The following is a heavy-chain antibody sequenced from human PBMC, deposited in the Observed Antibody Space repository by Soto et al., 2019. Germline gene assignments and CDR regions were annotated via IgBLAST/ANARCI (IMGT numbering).Heavy chain of an antibody. D-gene: IGHD6-19*01. CDR3: ARDRYTTGWYYFDP. CDR2: IYYGGNT. J-gene: IGHJ5*02. Sequence: SETLSLTCTVSGGSMSSYYRSWIRQPPGKGLEWIGYIYYGGNTNYNPSLKSRVTISLDTSKNQFSLKLSSVTAADTAVYYCARDRYTTGWYYFDPWGQGTLVTVSS. CDR1: GGSMSSYY. V-gene: IGHV4-59*01.